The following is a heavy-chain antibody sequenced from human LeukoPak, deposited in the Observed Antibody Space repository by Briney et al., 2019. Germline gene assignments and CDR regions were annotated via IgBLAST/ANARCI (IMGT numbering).Heavy chain of an antibody. CDR3: ARKGRYCSSTNCPFDY. V-gene: IGHV5-51*01. Sequence: GESLKISCKGSRYSFTNYWIGWVRQMPGKGLEWMGTIYLGDSDTRYSPSFQGQVTISADKSISIAYLQWSSLKASDTAMYYCARKGRYCSSTNCPFDYWGQGTLVTVSS. D-gene: IGHD2-2*01. J-gene: IGHJ4*02. CDR1: RYSFTNYW. CDR2: IYLGDSDT.